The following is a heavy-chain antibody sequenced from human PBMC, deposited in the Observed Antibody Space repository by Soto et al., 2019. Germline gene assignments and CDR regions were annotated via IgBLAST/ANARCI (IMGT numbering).Heavy chain of an antibody. Sequence: QVQVQESGPGLVKPSQTLSLTCSVSGGSISSDDHYWTWIRQPPGKGLEWIGCIDYSGTTNYNLSLKSRITVSIAPSKNQFSLNLTSVSAADTALYYCARQRSGGYSFAPWGQGTLVTVSS. D-gene: IGHD6-25*01. CDR2: IDYSGTT. CDR1: GGSISSDDHY. V-gene: IGHV4-30-4*01. CDR3: ARQRSGGYSFAP. J-gene: IGHJ5*02.